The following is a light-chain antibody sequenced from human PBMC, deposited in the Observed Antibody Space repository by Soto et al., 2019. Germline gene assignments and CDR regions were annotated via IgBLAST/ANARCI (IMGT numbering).Light chain of an antibody. CDR2: GAS. CDR1: QSVSSSY. CDR3: QQYGSWPLWT. V-gene: IGKV3-20*01. Sequence: IVLTQYPGTLSLSPGEKATLSCRASQSVSSSYLAWYQQKPGQAPRLLIYGASSRATGMPDRCSGSGSGTDFTLTISRLQPEDCAVYCCQQYGSWPLWTHCQGAKGDTK. J-gene: IGKJ1*01.